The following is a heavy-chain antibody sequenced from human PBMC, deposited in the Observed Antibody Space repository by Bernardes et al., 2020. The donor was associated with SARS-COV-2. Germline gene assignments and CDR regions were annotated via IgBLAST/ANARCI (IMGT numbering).Heavy chain of an antibody. CDR1: GYRFTNYW. J-gene: IGHJ4*02. V-gene: IGHV5-51*01. CDR2: IFPDDSTT. CDR3: ARLGRGSPGY. Sequence: GESLKISCQGSGYRFTNYWIGWVRHLPGRGLEWMGFIFPDDSTTRYSPSFQGQVTVSADSSITTAYLQWTSLKASDTAIYYCARLGRGSPGYWGQGTLVTVSS. D-gene: IGHD1-26*01.